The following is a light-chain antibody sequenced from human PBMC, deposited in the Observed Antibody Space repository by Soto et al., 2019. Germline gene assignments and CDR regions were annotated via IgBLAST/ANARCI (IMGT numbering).Light chain of an antibody. V-gene: IGKV3-15*01. CDR2: GAS. CDR3: QQYNNWPRT. CDR1: QSVSSN. Sequence: EIVMTQSPGTLSVSPGERATLSCRASQSVSSNLAWYQQKPGQAPMLLIYGASTRATGIPARFSGSRSGTEFTLTISRLQSEDFAVYYCQQYNNWPRTFGQGTKVEIK. J-gene: IGKJ1*01.